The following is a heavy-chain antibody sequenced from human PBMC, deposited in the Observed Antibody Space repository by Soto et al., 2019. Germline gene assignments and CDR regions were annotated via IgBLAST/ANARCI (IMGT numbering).Heavy chain of an antibody. CDR1: VFTFSNAW. D-gene: IGHD2-21*02. Sequence: GGSLRLCCAASVFTFSNAWMSWVRQAPGKGLEWVGCIKSKTDGGTTDYAAPVKGRFTISRDDSKNTLYLQMNSLKTEDTAVYYCTTICGGDCYAWSDYWGQGTLVTVSS. CDR3: TTICGGDCYAWSDY. J-gene: IGHJ4*02. V-gene: IGHV3-15*01. CDR2: IKSKTDGGTT.